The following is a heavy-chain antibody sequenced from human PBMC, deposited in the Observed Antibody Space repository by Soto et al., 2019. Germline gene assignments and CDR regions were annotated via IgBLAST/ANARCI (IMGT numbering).Heavy chain of an antibody. CDR1: GYTFTSYG. J-gene: IGHJ6*02. D-gene: IGHD3-3*01. V-gene: IGHV1-18*01. CDR3: ARVPPDFWSGYYTLNYYGMDV. CDR2: ISAYNGNT. Sequence: VSVKVSCKASGYTFTSYGISWVRQAPGQGLEWMGWISAYNGNTNYAQKLQGRVTMTTDTSTSTAYMELRSLRSDDTAVYYCARVPPDFWSGYYTLNYYGMDVWGQGTTVTVSS.